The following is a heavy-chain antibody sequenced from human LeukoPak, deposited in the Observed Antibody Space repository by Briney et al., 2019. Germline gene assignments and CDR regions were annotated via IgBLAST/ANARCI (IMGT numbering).Heavy chain of an antibody. D-gene: IGHD3-10*01. CDR1: GFTFSSYS. CDR3: ARLGSRDYYGSGDLIYYYYMDV. Sequence: GGSLRLSCAASGFTFSSYSMNWVRQAPGKGLEWVSYISSSSSTIYYADSVKGRFTISRDNAKNSLYLQMNSLRAEDTAVYYCARLGSRDYYGSGDLIYYYYMDVWGKGTTVTISS. J-gene: IGHJ6*03. CDR2: ISSSSSTI. V-gene: IGHV3-48*01.